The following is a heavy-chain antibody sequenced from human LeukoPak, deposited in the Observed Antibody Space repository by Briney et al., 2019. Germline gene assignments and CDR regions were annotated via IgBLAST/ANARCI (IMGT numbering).Heavy chain of an antibody. CDR3: ARQGYCGGGSCTGAHWFDP. CDR2: IIPIVGIA. V-gene: IGHV1-69*04. D-gene: IGHD2-15*01. CDR1: GGTFSSYA. Sequence: SVKPSCKASGGTFSSYATRWVRQAPGQGLEWMGRIIPIVGIANYAQKFQGTVTITANKSASTAYMELSSLRSEETAVYYCARQGYCGGGSCTGAHWFDPWGQGTRATVSS. J-gene: IGHJ5*02.